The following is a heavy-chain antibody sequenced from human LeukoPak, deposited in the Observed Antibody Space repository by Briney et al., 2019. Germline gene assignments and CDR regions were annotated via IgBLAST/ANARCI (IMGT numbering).Heavy chain of an antibody. CDR3: AKDMDVGGYGSGSYFDY. CDR2: INPNSGGT. J-gene: IGHJ4*02. D-gene: IGHD3-10*01. Sequence: ASVKVSCKASGYTFTGYYMHWVRQAPGQGLEWMGWINPNSGGTNYAQKFQGRVTMTRDTSISTAYMELSRLRAEDTAVCYCAKDMDVGGYGSGSYFDYWGQGTLVTVSS. V-gene: IGHV1-2*02. CDR1: GYTFTGYY.